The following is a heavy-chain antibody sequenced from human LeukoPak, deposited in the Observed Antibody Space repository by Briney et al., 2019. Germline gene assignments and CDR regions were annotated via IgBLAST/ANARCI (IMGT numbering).Heavy chain of an antibody. V-gene: IGHV4-59*08. Sequence: PSETLSLACTVSGGSISSYYWSWIRQPPGEGLEWIGYIYYSGSTNYNPSLKSRVTISVDTSKNQFSLKLSSVTAADTAVYYCARNDYYDSSGYYRVWGQGTLVTVSS. CDR3: ARNDYYDSSGYYRV. J-gene: IGHJ4*02. CDR2: IYYSGST. D-gene: IGHD3-22*01. CDR1: GGSISSYY.